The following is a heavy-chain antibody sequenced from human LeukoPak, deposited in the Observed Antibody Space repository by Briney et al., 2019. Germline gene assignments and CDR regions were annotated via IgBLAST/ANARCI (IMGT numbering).Heavy chain of an antibody. V-gene: IGHV1-46*04. CDR3: ARDNDYGDDSWFDP. D-gene: IGHD4-17*01. CDR2: INPSGGST. J-gene: IGHJ5*02. Sequence: ASVKVSCKASGYTFTSYGISWVRQAPGQGLEWMGIINPSGGSTNYAQKLQGRVTMTRDTSTSTVYMELSSLRSEDTAVYYCARDNDYGDDSWFDPWGQGTLVTVSS. CDR1: GYTFTSYG.